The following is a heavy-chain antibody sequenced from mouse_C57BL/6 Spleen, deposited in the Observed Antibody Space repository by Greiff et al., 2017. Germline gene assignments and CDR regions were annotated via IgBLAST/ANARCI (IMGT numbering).Heavy chain of an antibody. D-gene: IGHD1-1*01. J-gene: IGHJ4*01. Sequence: QVQLQQPGAELVKPGASVKMSCKASGYTFTSYWITWVKQRPGQGLEWIGDINPGSGSTNYNEKFKSKATLTVDTSSSTAYMQLSSLTSEDSAVYYGARDTAVVAPAMDYWGQGTSVTVSS. CDR3: ARDTAVVAPAMDY. CDR1: GYTFTSYW. V-gene: IGHV1-55*01. CDR2: INPGSGST.